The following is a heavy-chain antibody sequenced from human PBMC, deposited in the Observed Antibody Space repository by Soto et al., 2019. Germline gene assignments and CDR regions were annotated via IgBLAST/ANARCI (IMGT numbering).Heavy chain of an antibody. CDR1: GYTFTSYG. CDR3: ARDVLLWFGAVQKRYDAFDI. CDR2: ISAYNGNT. D-gene: IGHD3-10*01. V-gene: IGHV1-18*01. J-gene: IGHJ3*02. Sequence: ASVKVSCKASGYTFTSYGISWVRQAPGQGLEWMGWISAYNGNTNYAQKLQGRVTMTTDTSTSTAYMELRSLRSDDTAVYYCARDVLLWFGAVQKRYDAFDIWGQGTMVTVSS.